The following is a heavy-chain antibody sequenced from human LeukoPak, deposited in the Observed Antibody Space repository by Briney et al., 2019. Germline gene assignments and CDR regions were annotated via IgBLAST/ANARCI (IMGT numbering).Heavy chain of an antibody. J-gene: IGHJ4*02. D-gene: IGHD3-3*01. V-gene: IGHV3-30*02. Sequence: GGSLRLSCAASGFNFRGCGMHWVRQAPGKGLEWVAFIQYDGSNENYADSVRGRFTVSRDNSKNMLYLQMNSLRAEDTAVYYCARASFWSGYLDCWGQGTLVTVSS. CDR2: IQYDGSNE. CDR3: ARASFWSGYLDC. CDR1: GFNFRGCG.